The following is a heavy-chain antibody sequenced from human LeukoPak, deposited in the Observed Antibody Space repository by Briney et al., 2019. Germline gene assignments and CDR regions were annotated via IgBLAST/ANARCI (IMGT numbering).Heavy chain of an antibody. Sequence: GGSLRLSCAASGFTFDDYAMHWVRQAPGKGLEWVSGISWNSGSIGYADSVKGRFTISRDNAKNSLCLQMNSLRAEDTALYYCAKGRSSSWYDAFDIWGQGTMVTVSS. CDR1: GFTFDDYA. D-gene: IGHD6-13*01. CDR3: AKGRSSSWYDAFDI. V-gene: IGHV3-9*01. J-gene: IGHJ3*02. CDR2: ISWNSGSI.